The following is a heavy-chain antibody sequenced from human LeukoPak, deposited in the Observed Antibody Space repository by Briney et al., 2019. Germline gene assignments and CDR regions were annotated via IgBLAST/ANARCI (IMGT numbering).Heavy chain of an antibody. V-gene: IGHV3-48*03. CDR2: ISSSGSII. J-gene: IGHJ3*02. CDR1: GFTFSSYE. Sequence: PGGSLRLSCAASGFTFSSYEMNWVRQAPGKGLEWVSYISSSGSIIYYADSVKGRFTISRDNAKNTLFLQMNSLRVEDTAVYYCARAGNAFDIWGQGTMVTVSS. D-gene: IGHD1-14*01. CDR3: ARAGNAFDI.